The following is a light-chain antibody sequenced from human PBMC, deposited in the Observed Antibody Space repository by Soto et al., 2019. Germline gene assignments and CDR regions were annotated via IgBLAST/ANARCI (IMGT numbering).Light chain of an antibody. Sequence: TVLTQSPVTLSLSPGERATLSCRASQSVSSRYLAWYQQKPGQAPRLLIYGASSRATGVPDRFSASGSGTDFTLTISSLEPDDFAVYYCQQRSNWQITFGQGTRLEIK. CDR3: QQRSNWQIT. V-gene: IGKV3D-20*02. J-gene: IGKJ5*01. CDR1: QSVSSRY. CDR2: GAS.